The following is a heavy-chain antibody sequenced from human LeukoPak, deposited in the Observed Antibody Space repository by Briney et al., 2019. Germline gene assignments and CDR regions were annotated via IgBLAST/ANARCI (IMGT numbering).Heavy chain of an antibody. Sequence: ASVKVSCKASGYTFTGYYMHWVRHAPGQGLEWMGWINPNSGGTNYAQKFQGRVTMTRDTSISTAYMELSRLRSDDTAVYYCACPYYYDSSGYYHPFDYWGQGTLVTVSS. D-gene: IGHD3-22*01. J-gene: IGHJ4*02. V-gene: IGHV1-2*02. CDR3: ACPYYYDSSGYYHPFDY. CDR2: INPNSGGT. CDR1: GYTFTGYY.